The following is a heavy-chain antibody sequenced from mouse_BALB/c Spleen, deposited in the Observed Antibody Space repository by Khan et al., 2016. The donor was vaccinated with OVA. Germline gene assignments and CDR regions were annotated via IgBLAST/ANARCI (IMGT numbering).Heavy chain of an antibody. D-gene: IGHD1-1*01. J-gene: IGHJ3*01. V-gene: IGHV5-6*01. Sequence: EVELVESGGDLVEPGGSLKLSCAASGFTFSTYGMSWVRQTPDKRLEWVATISTGGHYTYYPASVRGRFTISRDNVKNTLYLQMTSLKSEHTAMFYCERLAYYYDSEGFAYWGQGTLVTVSA. CDR1: GFTFSTYG. CDR2: ISTGGHYT. CDR3: ERLAYYYDSEGFAY.